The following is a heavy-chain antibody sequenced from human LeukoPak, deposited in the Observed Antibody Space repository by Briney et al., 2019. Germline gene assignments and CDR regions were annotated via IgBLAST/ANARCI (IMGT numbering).Heavy chain of an antibody. J-gene: IGHJ4*02. CDR3: ARRVVVTEYYFDY. CDR2: INHSGST. CDR1: GGSFSGYY. D-gene: IGHD3-22*01. V-gene: IGHV4-34*01. Sequence: SETLSLTCAVYGGSFSGYYWSWIRQPPGKGLEWIGEINHSGSTNYNPSLKSRVTISVDTSKNQFSLELSSVTAADTAVYYCARRVVVTEYYFDYWGQGTLVTVSS.